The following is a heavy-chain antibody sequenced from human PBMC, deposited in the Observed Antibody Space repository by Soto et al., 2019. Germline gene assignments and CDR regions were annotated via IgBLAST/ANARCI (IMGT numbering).Heavy chain of an antibody. V-gene: IGHV4-34*01. CDR3: ARGGISMAWNYYYYGMDV. Sequence: QVQLHQRGAGLLKPSETLSLTCAVSGASVSGQYWSWIRQPPGKGLEWVGEILPTGSTTYNPSLKSRLGFSLDTSKNHFSLNLTSVSVADTAVYYCARGGISMAWNYYYYGMDVLGQGTTVTVSS. CDR1: GASVSGQY. J-gene: IGHJ6*02. CDR2: ILPTGST. D-gene: IGHD2-8*01.